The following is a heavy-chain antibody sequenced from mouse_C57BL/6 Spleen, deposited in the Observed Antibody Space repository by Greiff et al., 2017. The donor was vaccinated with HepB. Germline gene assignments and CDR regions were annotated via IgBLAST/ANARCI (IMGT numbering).Heavy chain of an antibody. CDR1: GFSLTSYA. V-gene: IGHV2-9-1*01. D-gene: IGHD1-1*01. CDR2: IWTGGGT. J-gene: IGHJ1*03. CDR3: ARNPYYYGSSPYWYFDV. Sequence: VKLMESGPGLVAPSQSLSITCTVSGFSLTSYAISWVRQPPGKGLEWLGVIWTGGGTNYNSALKSRLSISKDNSKSQVFLKMNSLQTDDTARYYCARNPYYYGSSPYWYFDVWGTGTTVTVSS.